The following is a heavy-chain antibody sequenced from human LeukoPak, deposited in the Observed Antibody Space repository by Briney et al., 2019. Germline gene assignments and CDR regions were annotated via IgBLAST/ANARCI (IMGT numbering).Heavy chain of an antibody. D-gene: IGHD2-2*01. J-gene: IGHJ5*02. CDR1: GGTFSSYA. CDR3: ARDRCSSTSCYWDWFDP. Sequence: GASVKVSCKASGGTFSSYAISWVRQAPGQGLEWMGRIIPILGIANYAQKFQGRVTITADKSTSTAYMELSSLRSEDTAVYYCARDRCSSTSCYWDWFDPWGQGTLVTVSS. CDR2: IIPILGIA. V-gene: IGHV1-69*04.